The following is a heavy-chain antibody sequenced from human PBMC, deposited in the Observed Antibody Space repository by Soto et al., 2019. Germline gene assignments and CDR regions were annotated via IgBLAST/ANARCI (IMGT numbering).Heavy chain of an antibody. CDR1: GFTFSSYA. J-gene: IGHJ4*02. CDR2: ISYDGSNK. D-gene: IGHD2-2*01. Sequence: QPGGSLRLSCAASGFTFSSYAMHWVCQAPGKGLEWVAVISYDGSNKYYADSVKGRFTISRDNSKNTLYLQMNSLRAKDTAIYYCARGPSSLTRFDYWGQGTLVTVSS. V-gene: IGHV3-30-3*01. CDR3: ARGPSSLTRFDY.